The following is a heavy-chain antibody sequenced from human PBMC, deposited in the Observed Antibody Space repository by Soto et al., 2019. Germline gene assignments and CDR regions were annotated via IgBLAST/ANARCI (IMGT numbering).Heavy chain of an antibody. CDR1: GFSLSTSGVE. J-gene: IGHJ5*02. V-gene: IGHV2-5*02. CDR2: IFWDDGK. CDR3: AHSPVEAAETGSNCFDP. D-gene: IGHD6-13*01. Sequence: QITLRESGPTLMKPTQTLTLTCTFSGFSLSTSGVEVGWISQPPGNAQEWLALIFWDDGKRDSPSLMSRLTIPKETSKNKVVLTMTNMDPVDTATYYCAHSPVEAAETGSNCFDPWGQGTLVTVSS.